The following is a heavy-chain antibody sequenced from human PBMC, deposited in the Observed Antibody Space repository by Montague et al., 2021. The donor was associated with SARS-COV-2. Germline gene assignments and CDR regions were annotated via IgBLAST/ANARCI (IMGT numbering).Heavy chain of an antibody. Sequence: TLSLTCTVSGGSISSVDYYWIWIRQHPGKGLEWIGYIYSSGNTNYTPSLKSRLTISVDTSNNQFSLRLSSVTAADTAVYYCASARCIGGICLEFFEYWGQGTLVTVSS. V-gene: IGHV4-31*03. CDR1: GGSISSVDYY. CDR2: IYSSGNT. CDR3: ASARCIGGICLEFFEY. D-gene: IGHD2-8*02. J-gene: IGHJ4*02.